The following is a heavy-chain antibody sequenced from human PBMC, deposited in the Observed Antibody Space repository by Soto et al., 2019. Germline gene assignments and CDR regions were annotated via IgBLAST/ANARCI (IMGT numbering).Heavy chain of an antibody. CDR2: IKSKTDGGTP. J-gene: IGHJ4*02. CDR1: GFTFSNAW. CDR3: TTEFGDSRLRYYFAY. D-gene: IGHD4-17*01. V-gene: IGHV3-15*01. Sequence: EVQLVESGGGLVKPGGSLRLSCVASGFTFSNAWMSWVRQAPGKGLEWVGRIKSKTDGGTPDYAAPVKGRFTISRDDSKNTLYVQMNSLKTEDTAVYYCTTEFGDSRLRYYFAYWGQGTLVTVSS.